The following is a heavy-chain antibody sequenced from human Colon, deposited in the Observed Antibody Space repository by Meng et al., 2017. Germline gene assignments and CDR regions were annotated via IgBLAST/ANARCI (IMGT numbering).Heavy chain of an antibody. CDR3: ARAGSSTSPPRDY. Sequence: QVQLVESGAEVKKAWASVMGSCQASGYIFPANYRHWIRQAPGQGLAWLGMIRCSGGSTSYPHKFQGRVTMTSDTSTSTVYMELSSLRSDDTAVYFCARAGSSTSPPRDYWGQGTLVTVSS. V-gene: IGHV1-46*01. CDR1: GYIFPANY. CDR2: IRCSGGST. J-gene: IGHJ4*02. D-gene: IGHD3-10*01.